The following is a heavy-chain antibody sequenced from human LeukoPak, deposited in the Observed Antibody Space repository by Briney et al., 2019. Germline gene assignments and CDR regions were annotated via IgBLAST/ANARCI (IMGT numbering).Heavy chain of an antibody. CDR3: ARLRSYCSGGSCYGYYYYYDMDV. D-gene: IGHD2-15*01. J-gene: IGHJ6*02. Sequence: PSETLSLTCAVYGGSFSGYYWSWIRQPPGKGLEWIGEINHSGSTNYNPSLKSRVTISVDTSKNQFSLKLSSVTAADTAVYYCARLRSYCSGGSCYGYYYYYDMDVWGQGTTVTASS. CDR1: GGSFSGYY. CDR2: INHSGST. V-gene: IGHV4-34*01.